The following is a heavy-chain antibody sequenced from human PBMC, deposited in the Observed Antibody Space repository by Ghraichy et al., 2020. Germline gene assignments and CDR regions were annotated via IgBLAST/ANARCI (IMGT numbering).Heavy chain of an antibody. CDR3: AIETMQYYFDY. CDR2: IYYSGST. D-gene: IGHD2-2*01. Sequence: SETLSLTCTVSGGSISSGGYYWSWIRQHPGKGLEWIGYIYYSGSTYYNPSLKSRVTISVDTSKNQFSLKLSSVTAADTAVYYCAIETMQYYFDYWGQGTLVTVSS. J-gene: IGHJ4*02. V-gene: IGHV4-31*03. CDR1: GGSISSGGYY.